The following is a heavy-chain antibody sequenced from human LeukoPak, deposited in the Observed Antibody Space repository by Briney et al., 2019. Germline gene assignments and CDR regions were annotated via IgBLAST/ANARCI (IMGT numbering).Heavy chain of an antibody. CDR3: AREMATSLALDYFDY. V-gene: IGHV1-69*13. CDR1: GGTFSSYA. Sequence: ASVKVSCKASGGTFSSYAISWVRQAPGQGLEWMGGIIPIFGTANYAQKFQGRATITADESTSTAYMELSSLRSEDMAVYYCAREMATSLALDYFDYWGQGTLVTVSS. J-gene: IGHJ4*02. CDR2: IIPIFGTA. D-gene: IGHD5-24*01.